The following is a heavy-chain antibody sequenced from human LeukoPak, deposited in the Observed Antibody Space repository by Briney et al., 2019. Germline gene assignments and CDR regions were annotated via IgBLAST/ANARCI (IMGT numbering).Heavy chain of an antibody. D-gene: IGHD6-13*01. J-gene: IGHJ5*02. CDR3: ARVSAAAGTGDWFDP. Sequence: GGSLRLSCAASGFTFSNTWMSWVRQAPGKGLEWVSVIYSGGSTYYADSVKGRFTISRDNSKNTLYLQMNSLRAEDTAVYYCARVSAAAGTGDWFDPWGQGTLVTVSS. CDR1: GFTFSNTW. CDR2: IYSGGST. V-gene: IGHV3-66*01.